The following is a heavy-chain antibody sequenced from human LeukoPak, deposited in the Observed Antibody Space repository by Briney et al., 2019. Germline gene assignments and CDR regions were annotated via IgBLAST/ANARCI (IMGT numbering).Heavy chain of an antibody. D-gene: IGHD6-19*01. V-gene: IGHV3-20*04. CDR2: INWNGGST. CDR3: ARASQYSSGWPIYYYYMDV. CDR1: GFTFDDYG. Sequence: GGSLRLSCAASGFTFDDYGMSWVRQAPGKGLEWVSGINWNGGSTGYADSVKGRFTISRDNAKNSLYLQMNSLRAEDTALYYCARASQYSSGWPIYYYYMDVWGKGTTVTVSS. J-gene: IGHJ6*03.